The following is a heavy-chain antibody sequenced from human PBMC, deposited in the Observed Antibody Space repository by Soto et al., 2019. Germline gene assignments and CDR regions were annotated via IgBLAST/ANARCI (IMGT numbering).Heavy chain of an antibody. CDR2: IWYDGSNK. D-gene: IGHD6-19*01. CDR1: GFTFSSYG. Sequence: GGSLRLSCAASGFTFSSYGMHWVRQAPGKGLEWVAVIWYDGSNKYYADSVKGRFTISRDNSKNTLYLQMNSLRAEDTAVYYCARAYIAVATGPSWFDPWGQGTLVTVSS. J-gene: IGHJ5*02. V-gene: IGHV3-33*01. CDR3: ARAYIAVATGPSWFDP.